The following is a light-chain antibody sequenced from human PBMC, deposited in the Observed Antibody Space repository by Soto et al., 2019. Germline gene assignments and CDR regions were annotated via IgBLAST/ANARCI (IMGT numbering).Light chain of an antibody. CDR2: AAS. Sequence: DIQMTPSPSSLSASVGDRVTITCRASQSISSYLNWYQQKPGKAPKLLIYAASSLQSGVPSRFSGSGSGTDFTLTISSLQPEDFATYYCQQSYSTPWPFAQGTKVDIK. CDR3: QQSYSTPWP. CDR1: QSISSY. J-gene: IGKJ1*01. V-gene: IGKV1-39*01.